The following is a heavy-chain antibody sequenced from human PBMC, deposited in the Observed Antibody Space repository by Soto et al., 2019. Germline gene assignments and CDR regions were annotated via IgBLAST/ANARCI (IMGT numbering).Heavy chain of an antibody. Sequence: QVQLVESGGGVVQPGGSLRLSCAASGFTFSRYGMHWARQAPGKGPEWVAVISYDGSSKYYADSVKGRFTISRDNSKNTVYLEMNSLRVEDTAVYYCAGGPGLVVVPATPWDYCAMDVGGQGTTVIVSS. CDR1: GFTFSRYG. V-gene: IGHV3-30*03. CDR3: AGGPGLVVVPATPWDYCAMDV. CDR2: ISYDGSSK. D-gene: IGHD2-15*01. J-gene: IGHJ6*01.